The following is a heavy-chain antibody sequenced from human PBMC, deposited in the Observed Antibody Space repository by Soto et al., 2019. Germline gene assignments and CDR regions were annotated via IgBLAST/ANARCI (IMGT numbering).Heavy chain of an antibody. J-gene: IGHJ6*02. CDR1: GDSISSSY. CDR3: ARQGIGVLHGLVDV. D-gene: IGHD3-10*01. Sequence: PSETLSLTCTVSGDSISSSYWSWIRQSPGKGLEWIGYIYYSGSTNYNASLKSRVTISVDTSKNQFSLKLSSVTAADTAVYYCARQGIGVLHGLVDVWGQGTTVTVSS. CDR2: IYYSGST. V-gene: IGHV4-59*01.